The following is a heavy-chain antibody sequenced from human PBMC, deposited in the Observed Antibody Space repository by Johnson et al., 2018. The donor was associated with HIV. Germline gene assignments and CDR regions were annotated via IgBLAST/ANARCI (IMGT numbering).Heavy chain of an antibody. CDR1: GFTFSSYG. CDR2: ISWNSGSI. V-gene: IGHV3-9*01. D-gene: IGHD6-13*01. CDR3: AKDLPGYSSSWYGAFDI. J-gene: IGHJ3*02. Sequence: VQLVESRGGVIRPGGSLRLSCAASGFTFSSYGMHWVRQAPGKGLEWVSGISWNSGSIGYADSVKGRFTISRDNAKNSLYLQMNSLRAEDTALYYCAKDLPGYSSSWYGAFDIWGQGTMVTVSS.